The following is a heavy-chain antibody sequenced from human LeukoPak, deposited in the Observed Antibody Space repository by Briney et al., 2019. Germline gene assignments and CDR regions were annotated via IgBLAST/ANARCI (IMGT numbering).Heavy chain of an antibody. CDR2: IYYSGST. Sequence: KPSETLSLTCTVSGGSISSYYWSWIRQSPGKGLEWIGYIYYSGSTNYNPSLKSRVTISVDTSKNQFSLKLSSVTAADTAVYYCAREGNTNYFDYWGQGTLVTVSS. D-gene: IGHD2/OR15-2a*01. J-gene: IGHJ4*02. CDR1: GGSISSYY. CDR3: AREGNTNYFDY. V-gene: IGHV4-59*01.